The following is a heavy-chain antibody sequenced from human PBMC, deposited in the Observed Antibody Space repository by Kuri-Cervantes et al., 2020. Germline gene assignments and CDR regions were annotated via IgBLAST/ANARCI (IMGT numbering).Heavy chain of an antibody. CDR3: ARTEITFGGVIAHDAFDI. Sequence: SGPTLVKPTETLTLTCIFSGFSLTTRTVGVGWIRQPPGEALEWLALIYWDDDKRYSPSLKSRLTITKDTSKNQVVLTMTNMDPVDKATYYCARTEITFGGVIAHDAFDIWGQGTMVTVSS. D-gene: IGHD3-16*02. CDR2: IYWDDDK. CDR1: GFSLTTRTVG. V-gene: IGHV2-5*02. J-gene: IGHJ3*02.